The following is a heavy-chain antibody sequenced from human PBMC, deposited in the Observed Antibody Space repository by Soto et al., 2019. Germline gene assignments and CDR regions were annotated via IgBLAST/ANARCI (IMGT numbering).Heavy chain of an antibody. Sequence: NPGGSLRLSCAASGFTFSSYSMNWVRQAPGKGLEWVSSISSSSSYIYYADSVKGRFTISRDNSKNTLYLQMNSLRAEDTAVYYCAKKLLGSSPAAANELDYWGQGTLVTVSS. CDR1: GFTFSSYS. J-gene: IGHJ4*02. D-gene: IGHD6-13*01. CDR3: AKKLLGSSPAAANELDY. V-gene: IGHV3-21*04. CDR2: ISSSSSYI.